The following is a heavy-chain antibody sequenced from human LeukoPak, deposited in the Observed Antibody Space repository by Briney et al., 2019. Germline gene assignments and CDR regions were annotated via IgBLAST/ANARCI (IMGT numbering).Heavy chain of an antibody. CDR1: GFTFSRNA. V-gene: IGHV3-23*01. J-gene: IGHJ5*02. CDR2: ISSGGST. Sequence: GGSLRLSCAASGFTFSRNAMNWVRQAPGKGLEWVSTISSGGSTYYADSVRGRFTISRDTSTNTLYLQMNSLRAADTAVYYCARVGVFGSGSYYKGIPFDPWGQGTLVTVSS. CDR3: ARVGVFGSGSYYKGIPFDP. D-gene: IGHD3-10*01.